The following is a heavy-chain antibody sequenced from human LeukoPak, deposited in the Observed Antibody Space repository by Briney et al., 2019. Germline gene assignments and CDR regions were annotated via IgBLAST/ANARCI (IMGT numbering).Heavy chain of an antibody. CDR1: GYTFTGYY. Sequence: ASLKVSCKASGYTFTGYYMHWVRQAPGQGLEWMGWINPDSGSTSFAQKFQGRVTMTRDTTTSTVYMELSRLTSDDTAVYYCARDGSSLYWYFFDYWGQGTLVTVSS. CDR2: INPDSGST. D-gene: IGHD3-10*01. V-gene: IGHV1-2*02. CDR3: ARDGSSLYWYFFDY. J-gene: IGHJ4*02.